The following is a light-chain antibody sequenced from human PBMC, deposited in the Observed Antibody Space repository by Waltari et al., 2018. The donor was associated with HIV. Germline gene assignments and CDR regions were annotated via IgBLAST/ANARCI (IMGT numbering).Light chain of an antibody. J-gene: IGKJ3*01. CDR3: MQALQTPFT. V-gene: IGKV2-28*01. Sequence: DIVMTQSPLSLPVTPGEQASISCRSSQSLLHRNGYNYLDWYLQKPGQSPQLLIYLGSNRASGVPDRFSGSGSGTYFTLKISRVEAEDVGVYYCMQALQTPFTFGPGTKVDIK. CDR1: QSLLHRNGYNY. CDR2: LGS.